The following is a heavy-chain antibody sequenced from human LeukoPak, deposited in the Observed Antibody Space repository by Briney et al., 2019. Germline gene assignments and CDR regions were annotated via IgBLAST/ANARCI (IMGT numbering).Heavy chain of an antibody. J-gene: IGHJ3*02. CDR2: IKADGSVK. Sequence: GGSLRLSCAASEFTFSTFWMSWVRQAPGKGLEWVANIKADGSVKHYVDSVEGRFSISRDNARSSLYLQMKSLRADDTAVYYCVRDSDYQRNSGGLYAHYDALDIWGHGTMVTVSS. CDR1: EFTFSTFW. CDR3: VRDSDYQRNSGGLYAHYDALDI. V-gene: IGHV3-7*01. D-gene: IGHD2-21*01.